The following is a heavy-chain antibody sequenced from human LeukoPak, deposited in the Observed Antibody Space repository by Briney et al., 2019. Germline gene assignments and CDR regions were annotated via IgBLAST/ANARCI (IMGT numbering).Heavy chain of an antibody. CDR3: ASRLGVGAGDY. CDR1: GFTFSSYW. Sequence: GGSLRLSCAASGFTFSSYWMHWVRQAPGKGLVWVSRINSDGSSTSYADSVKGRFTISRDNAKNTLYLQMNSLRAEDTAVYYCASRLGVGAGDYWGQGTLVTVSS. J-gene: IGHJ4*02. D-gene: IGHD1-26*01. V-gene: IGHV3-74*01. CDR2: INSDGSST.